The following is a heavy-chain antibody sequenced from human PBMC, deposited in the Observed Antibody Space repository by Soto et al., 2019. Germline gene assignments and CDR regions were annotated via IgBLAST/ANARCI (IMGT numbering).Heavy chain of an antibody. V-gene: IGHV3-7*01. J-gene: IGHJ4*02. D-gene: IGHD3-9*01. Sequence: GGSLRLSCAASGFTFSSYWMSWVRQAPGKGLEWVANIKQDGSEKYYVDSVKGRFTISRDNAKNSLYLQMNSLRAEDTAVYYCASGVLRYFDWLLVAPQRDYWGQGTLVTVSS. CDR2: IKQDGSEK. CDR1: GFTFSSYW. CDR3: ASGVLRYFDWLLVAPQRDY.